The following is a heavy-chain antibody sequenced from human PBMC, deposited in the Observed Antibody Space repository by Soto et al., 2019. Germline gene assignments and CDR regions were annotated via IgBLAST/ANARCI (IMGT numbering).Heavy chain of an antibody. V-gene: IGHV3-7*01. Sequence: GGSLRLSCAASGFTFSSYWMSWVRQAPGKGLEWVANIKQDGSEKYYVDSVKGRFTISRDNAKNSLYLQMNSLRAEDTAVYYCARDATLYCGGDCHYYYGMDVWGQGTTVTVSS. D-gene: IGHD2-21*02. CDR2: IKQDGSEK. CDR3: ARDATLYCGGDCHYYYGMDV. CDR1: GFTFSSYW. J-gene: IGHJ6*02.